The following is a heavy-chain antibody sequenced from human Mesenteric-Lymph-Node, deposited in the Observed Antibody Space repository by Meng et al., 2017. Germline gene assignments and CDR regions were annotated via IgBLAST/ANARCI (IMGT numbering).Heavy chain of an antibody. CDR1: GYSISSGYY. D-gene: IGHD1-26*01. J-gene: IGHJ3*02. Sequence: SETLSLTCTVSGYSISSGYYWGWIRQPPGKGLEWIGSIYHSGSTYYNPSLKSRVTISVDTSKNQFSLKLSSVTAADTAVYYYARPRTPDGSYYFDAFDIWGQGTMVTVSS. CDR2: IYHSGST. V-gene: IGHV4-38-2*02. CDR3: ARPRTPDGSYYFDAFDI.